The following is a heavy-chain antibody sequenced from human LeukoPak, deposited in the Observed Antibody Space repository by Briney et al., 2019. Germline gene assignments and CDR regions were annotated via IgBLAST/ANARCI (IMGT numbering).Heavy chain of an antibody. CDR2: ISSDGGST. D-gene: IGHD1-1*01. Sequence: GGSLRLSCAASGFTFSNYWMYWVRQAPGKGLVCVSRISSDGGSTAYADSVKGRFTISRDNAKNTLYLQVNSLRAEDSAVYYCARVRPGSYFDYWGQGTLLTVSS. V-gene: IGHV3-74*03. CDR3: ARVRPGSYFDY. J-gene: IGHJ4*02. CDR1: GFTFSNYW.